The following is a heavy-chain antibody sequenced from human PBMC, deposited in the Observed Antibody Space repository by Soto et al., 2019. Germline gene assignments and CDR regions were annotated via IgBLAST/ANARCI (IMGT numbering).Heavy chain of an antibody. CDR1: GYTLANYG. J-gene: IGHJ5*01. Sequence: QVQLMQSGTEVQKHGASVKVSCKASGYTLANYGISWLRQAPGQGLEWMGWISGNNGATNYAPKVQGKVTMTIAAATATAYMDLRSLRSDDTGMYYCARDLKYFGTNGNWFDSWGQGTPVTVSS. CDR2: ISGNNGAT. CDR3: ARDLKYFGTNGNWFDS. V-gene: IGHV1-18*04. D-gene: IGHD1-1*01.